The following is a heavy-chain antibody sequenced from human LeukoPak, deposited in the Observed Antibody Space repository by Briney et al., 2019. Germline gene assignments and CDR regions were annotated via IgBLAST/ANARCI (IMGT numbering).Heavy chain of an antibody. V-gene: IGHV4-39*07. CDR3: ARWGAYYYGSGSYSYAFDI. CDR1: GGSINNPDYY. CDR2: IFYTGST. Sequence: SETLSLTCTVSGGSINNPDYYWGWIRQAPGKGLEWIGHIFYTGSTYYQSSLKRRVSISVDTSNNHFSLRLNSVTAADTAVYYCARWGAYYYGSGSYSYAFDIWGQGTMVTVSS. J-gene: IGHJ3*02. D-gene: IGHD3-10*01.